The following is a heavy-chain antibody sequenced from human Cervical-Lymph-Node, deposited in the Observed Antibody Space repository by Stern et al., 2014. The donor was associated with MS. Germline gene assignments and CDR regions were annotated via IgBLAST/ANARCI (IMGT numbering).Heavy chain of an antibody. D-gene: IGHD2/OR15-2a*01. CDR2: ISSTSGTI. J-gene: IGHJ5*02. CDR1: GFTFSTYS. V-gene: IGHV3-48*02. Sequence: EVQLVESGGGLVQPGGSLRLSCAASGFTFSTYSMNWVRQAPGKGLEWISYISSTSGTIYYEDSVKGRFSISRDNAKHSLYLQMNSLRDEDTAVYYCARDNKGVNWFDPWGQGTLVTVSS. CDR3: ARDNKGVNWFDP.